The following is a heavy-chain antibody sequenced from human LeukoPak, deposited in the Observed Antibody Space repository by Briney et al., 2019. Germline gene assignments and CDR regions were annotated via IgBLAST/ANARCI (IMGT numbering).Heavy chain of an antibody. D-gene: IGHD1-14*01. V-gene: IGHV4-34*01. Sequence: SETLSLTCAVYGGSFSGYYWSWIRQPPGKGLEWIGEINHSGSTNYNPSLMSRVTISVDTSKNQFSLKLSSVAAADTAVYYCARPGRDEDAEYFQHWGQGTLVTVSS. CDR1: GGSFSGYY. J-gene: IGHJ1*01. CDR3: ARPGRDEDAEYFQH. CDR2: INHSGST.